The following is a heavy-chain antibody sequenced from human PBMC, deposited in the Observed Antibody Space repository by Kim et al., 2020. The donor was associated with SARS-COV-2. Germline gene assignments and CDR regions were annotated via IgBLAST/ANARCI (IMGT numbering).Heavy chain of an antibody. CDR2: INHSGST. CDR3: ARRYYDSSGYPFDY. CDR1: GGSFSGYY. V-gene: IGHV4-34*01. D-gene: IGHD3-22*01. J-gene: IGHJ4*02. Sequence: SETPSLTCAVYGGSFSGYYWSWIRQPPGKGLEWIGEINHSGSTNYNPSLKSRVTISVDTSKNQFSLKLSSVTAADTAVYYCARRYYDSSGYPFDYWGQGTLVTVSS.